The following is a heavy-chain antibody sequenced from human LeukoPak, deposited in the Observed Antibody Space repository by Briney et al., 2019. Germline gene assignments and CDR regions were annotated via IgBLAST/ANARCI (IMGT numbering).Heavy chain of an antibody. CDR3: VRSPQLDP. J-gene: IGHJ5*02. CDR1: GGSISSYY. V-gene: IGHV4-59*01. Sequence: DPSETLSLTCTVSGGSISSYYWSWIRQPPGKGLEWIGYIYYSGSTNYNPSLKSRVTISVDTSKNQFSLKVTSVTAADTAVYYCVRSPQLDPWGQGTLVTVSS. CDR2: IYYSGST.